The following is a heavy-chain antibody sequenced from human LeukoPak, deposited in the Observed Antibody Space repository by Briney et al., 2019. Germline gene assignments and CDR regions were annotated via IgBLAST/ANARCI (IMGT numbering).Heavy chain of an antibody. CDR1: GFTVNTYG. D-gene: IGHD2-2*01. Sequence: GGSLRLSCAASGFTVNTYGVHWVRQAPGKGLEWVSYLRYDDNEFYLDSVKGRFTISRDTSSNILYLQMNSLRPEDTAVYYCAKDPVNHCSSSSCYGLDSWGQGTLVTVSS. CDR3: AKDPVNHCSSSSCYGLDS. CDR2: LRYDDNE. V-gene: IGHV3-30*02. J-gene: IGHJ4*02.